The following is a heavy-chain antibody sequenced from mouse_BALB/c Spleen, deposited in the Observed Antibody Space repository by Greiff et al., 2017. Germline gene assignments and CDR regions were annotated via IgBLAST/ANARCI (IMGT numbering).Heavy chain of an antibody. J-gene: IGHJ3*01. CDR2: ISYSGST. V-gene: IGHV3-2*02. Sequence: EVKLQESGPGLVKPSQSLSLTCTVTGYSITSDYAWNWIRQFPGNKLEWMGYISYSGSTSYNPSLKSRISITRDTSKNQFFLQLNSVTTEDTATYYCAGIAYWGQGTLVTVSA. CDR1: GYSITSDYA. CDR3: AGIAY.